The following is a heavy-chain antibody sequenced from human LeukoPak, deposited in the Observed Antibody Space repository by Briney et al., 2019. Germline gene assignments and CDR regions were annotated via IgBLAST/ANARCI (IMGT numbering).Heavy chain of an antibody. CDR1: GFTFSSYW. J-gene: IGHJ4*02. V-gene: IGHV3-7*01. CDR3: ARFARSPDC. CDR2: IKEDGSEK. Sequence: GGSLRLSCAASGFTFSSYWMTWVRQAPGRGLEWVANIKEDGSEKNYVDSVKGRFTISRDNAKNSLYLQMNSLRAEDTAVYYCARFARSPDCWGQGTLVTVSS. D-gene: IGHD3-10*01.